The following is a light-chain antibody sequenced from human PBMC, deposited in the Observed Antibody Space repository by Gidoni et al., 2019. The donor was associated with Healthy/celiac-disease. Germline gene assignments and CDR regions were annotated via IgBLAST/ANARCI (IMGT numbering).Light chain of an antibody. J-gene: IGKJ1*01. V-gene: IGKV3-15*01. CDR2: GAS. CDR3: QQYNNWPPSRT. Sequence: EIVMTQSPATLSVSPGERATLSCRASQSVSSNLAWYQQKPGQAPRPLIYGASTRATGIPARFSGSGSGTEFTLTISSLQSEDFAVYYCQQYNNWPPSRTFXQXTKVEVK. CDR1: QSVSSN.